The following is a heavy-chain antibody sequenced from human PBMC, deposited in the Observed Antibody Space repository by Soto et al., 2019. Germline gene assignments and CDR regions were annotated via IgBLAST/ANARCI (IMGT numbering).Heavy chain of an antibody. J-gene: IGHJ5*02. Sequence: GGSLRLSCEASGFTFSRYGFHWVRQAPGKGLEWVAVILYDGIKKHYLESAKGRFTISRDDSKNTVYLQMNSLRVEDTAMYYCVRGDRGYDFWNPQNWFDPWGQGALVTVLL. CDR1: GFTFSRYG. CDR3: VRGDRGYDFWNPQNWFDP. V-gene: IGHV3-33*05. CDR2: ILYDGIKK. D-gene: IGHD3-3*01.